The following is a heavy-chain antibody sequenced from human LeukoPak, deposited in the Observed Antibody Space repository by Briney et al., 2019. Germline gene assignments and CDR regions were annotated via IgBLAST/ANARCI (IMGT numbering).Heavy chain of an antibody. CDR3: ARSEEDVVSSWYYYYYYMDV. V-gene: IGHV3-21*01. CDR1: GFTFSSYS. J-gene: IGHJ6*03. D-gene: IGHD6-13*01. CDR2: ISSSSSYI. Sequence: GGSLRPSCAASGFTFSSYSMNWVRQAPGKGLEWVSSISSSSSYIYYADSAKGRFTISRDNAKNSLYLQMNSLRAEDTAVYYCARSEEDVVSSWYYYYYYMDVWGKGTTVTVSS.